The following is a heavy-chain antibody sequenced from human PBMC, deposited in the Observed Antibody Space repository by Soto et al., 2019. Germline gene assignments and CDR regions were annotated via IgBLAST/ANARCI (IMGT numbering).Heavy chain of an antibody. V-gene: IGHV4-39*02. Sequence: ASETLSLTCTVSGGSISSSSYYWGWIRQPPGKGLEWIGSIFYSGNTFYNPSLKSRVTISVDTSKNHFSLKLSSVTAADTAVYYCARGTRSGTMGYFDYWGQGTLVTVSS. CDR1: GGSISSSSYY. CDR3: ARGTRSGTMGYFDY. J-gene: IGHJ4*02. CDR2: IFYSGNT. D-gene: IGHD1-7*01.